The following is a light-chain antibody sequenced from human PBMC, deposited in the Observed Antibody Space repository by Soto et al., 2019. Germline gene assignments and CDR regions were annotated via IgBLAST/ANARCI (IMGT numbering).Light chain of an antibody. J-gene: IGKJ2*01. CDR1: QSVNNN. CDR2: GVS. CDR3: QQYTHRPTMYT. Sequence: EIVLTQSPATLSVSPGQGATLSCRASQSVNNNLAWYQQKPGQAPRLLIYGVSTRAAGIPARFSGSGSGTEFTLTISSLQSEDSAVYYCQQYTHRPTMYTSGQGTKLEIK. V-gene: IGKV3-15*01.